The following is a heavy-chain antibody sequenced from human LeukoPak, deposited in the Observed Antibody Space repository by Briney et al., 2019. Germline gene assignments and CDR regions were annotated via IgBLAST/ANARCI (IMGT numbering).Heavy chain of an antibody. J-gene: IGHJ4*02. CDR2: VHLDGRT. Sequence: PSGTLSLTCGVSGGSVISTNWWTWVRQPPGKGLEWIGEVHLDGRTNYNPSLESRLTISVDLSENHVSLKLTSVTAADTAVYYCSRENGAFSPFGYWGQGTLVTVLS. D-gene: IGHD2-8*01. CDR3: SRENGAFSPFGY. V-gene: IGHV4-4*02. CDR1: GGSVISTNW.